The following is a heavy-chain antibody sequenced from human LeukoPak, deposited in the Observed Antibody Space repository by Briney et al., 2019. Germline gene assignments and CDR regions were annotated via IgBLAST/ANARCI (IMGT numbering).Heavy chain of an antibody. D-gene: IGHD5-18*01. Sequence: PSETLSLTCTVSGGSISSGDYYWSWIRQPPGKGLEWIGYIYYSGSTYYNPSLKSRVTITVDTSKNQFSLKLSSVTAADTAVYYRARDRGGYTYSHDYWGQGTLVTVSS. CDR1: GGSISSGDYY. V-gene: IGHV4-30-4*08. CDR2: IYYSGST. J-gene: IGHJ4*02. CDR3: ARDRGGYTYSHDY.